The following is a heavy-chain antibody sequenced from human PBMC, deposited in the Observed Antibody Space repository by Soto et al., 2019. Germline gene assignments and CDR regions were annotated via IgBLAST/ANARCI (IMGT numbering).Heavy chain of an antibody. CDR2: INHSGST. V-gene: IGHV4-34*01. J-gene: IGHJ5*02. CDR1: GGSFSGYY. Sequence: SETLSLTCAVYGGSFSGYYWSWIRQPPGKGLEWIGEINHSGSTNYNPSLKSRVTISVDTSKNQFSLKLSSVTAADTAVYYCARYYGDYDRDNWFALRGQRTLVIVSS. D-gene: IGHD4-17*01. CDR3: ARYYGDYDRDNWFAL.